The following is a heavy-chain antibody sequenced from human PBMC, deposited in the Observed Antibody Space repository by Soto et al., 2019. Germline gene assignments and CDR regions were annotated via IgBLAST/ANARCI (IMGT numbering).Heavy chain of an antibody. CDR3: AKTEQPYYYYYGMDV. D-gene: IGHD6-13*01. CDR1: GFTFSSYD. V-gene: IGHV3-30*18. J-gene: IGHJ6*02. CDR2: ISYDGSKT. Sequence: LRLSCAASGFTFSSYDMHWVRQAPGKGLEWVAVISYDGSKTYYADSVKGRFTISRDNSKNTLYLQMNSLRAEDTAVYYCAKTEQPYYYYYGMDVWGQGTTVTVSS.